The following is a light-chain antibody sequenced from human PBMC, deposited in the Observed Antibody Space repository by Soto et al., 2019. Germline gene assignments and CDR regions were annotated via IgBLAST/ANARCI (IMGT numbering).Light chain of an antibody. V-gene: IGKV3-20*01. J-gene: IGKJ1*01. Sequence: EIVLTQSPGTLSLSPGERATLSCRASQSVSSSYLAWYQQKPGQAPRLLIYGACSRATGIPDRFSGSGSGTDFTHTISRLEPEDFAVYYCQQYGSSPRTFGQGTKVDIK. CDR3: QQYGSSPRT. CDR1: QSVSSSY. CDR2: GAC.